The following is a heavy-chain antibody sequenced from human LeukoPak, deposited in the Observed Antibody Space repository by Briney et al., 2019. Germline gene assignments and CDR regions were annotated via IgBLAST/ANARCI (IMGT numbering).Heavy chain of an antibody. CDR2: INHSGST. Sequence: PSETLSLTCTVSGGSISSSSYYWGWIRQPPGKGLEWIGEINHSGSTNYNPSLKSRVTISVDTSKNQFSLKLSSVTAADTAVYYCARGGGSGWYVDYWGQGTLVTVSS. CDR1: GGSISSSSYY. V-gene: IGHV4-39*07. J-gene: IGHJ4*02. D-gene: IGHD6-19*01. CDR3: ARGGGSGWYVDY.